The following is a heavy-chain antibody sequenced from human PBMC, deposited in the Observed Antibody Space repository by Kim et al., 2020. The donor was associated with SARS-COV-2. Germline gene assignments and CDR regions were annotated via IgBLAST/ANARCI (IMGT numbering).Heavy chain of an antibody. CDR2: INSDGSRT. CDR3: ARARKLRFLEWQTPAYMDV. J-gene: IGHJ6*03. D-gene: IGHD3-3*01. Sequence: GGSLRLSCAASGFTFSSYWMHWVRQAPGKGLVWVSRINSDGSRTSYADSVKGRFTISRDNAKNTLYLQMNSLRAEDTAVYYCARARKLRFLEWQTPAYMDVWGKGTTVTVSS. CDR1: GFTFSSYW. V-gene: IGHV3-74*01.